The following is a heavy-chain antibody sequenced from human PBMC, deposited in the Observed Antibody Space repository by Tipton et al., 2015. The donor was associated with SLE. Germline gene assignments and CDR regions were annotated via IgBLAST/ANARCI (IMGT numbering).Heavy chain of an antibody. CDR3: ARVVKGSSWYWFDP. CDR1: GVSMSSYY. Sequence: TLSLTCTVSGVSMSSYYWTWIRQPPGKGLEWIGYIYDSGSTNYSPSLKSRVTMSIDTSKKQFSLKVSSVTAADTAVYYCARVVKGSSWYWFDPWGQGTLVTVSS. J-gene: IGHJ5*02. CDR2: IYDSGST. D-gene: IGHD6-13*01. V-gene: IGHV4-59*01.